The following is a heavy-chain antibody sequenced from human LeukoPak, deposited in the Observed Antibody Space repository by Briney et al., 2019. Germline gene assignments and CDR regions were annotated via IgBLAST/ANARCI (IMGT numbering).Heavy chain of an antibody. CDR3: ASHIGSSGWYRYDY. CDR2: INPNSGGT. J-gene: IGHJ4*02. D-gene: IGHD6-19*01. Sequence: ASVKVSCKASGYTFTGYYMHWVRQAPGQGLEWMGWINPNSGGTNYAQKFQGRVTMTRDTSISTAYMELSRLRSDDTAVYYCASHIGSSGWYRYDYWGQGTLVTVSS. V-gene: IGHV1-2*02. CDR1: GYTFTGYY.